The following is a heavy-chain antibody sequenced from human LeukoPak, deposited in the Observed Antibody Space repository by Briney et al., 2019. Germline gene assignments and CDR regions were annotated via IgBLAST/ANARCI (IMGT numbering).Heavy chain of an antibody. V-gene: IGHV3-74*01. CDR2: INNDGSGT. Sequence: GGSLRLSCAAPGFTFTSYWMYWVRQGPGKGLVWVSRINNDGSGTTYADSVKGRFTISRDNVKNTLYLQMNSLRAEDTAVYYCARGYTTSGRAYWGQGTLVTVSS. CDR1: GFTFTSYW. J-gene: IGHJ4*02. D-gene: IGHD3-10*01. CDR3: ARGYTTSGRAY.